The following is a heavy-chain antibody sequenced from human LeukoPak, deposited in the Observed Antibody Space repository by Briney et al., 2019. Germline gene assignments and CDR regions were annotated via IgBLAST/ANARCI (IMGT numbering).Heavy chain of an antibody. CDR3: ARASSYGNYYYYGMDV. V-gene: IGHV4-59*08. D-gene: IGHD5-18*01. J-gene: IGHJ6*02. Sequence: SETLSLTCTVSGGSISSYYWSWIRQPPGKGLEWIGYIYYSGSTNYNPSLKSRVTISVDTSKNQFSLKLSSVTAADTAVYYCARASSYGNYYYYGMDVWGQGTTVTVSS. CDR1: GGSISSYY. CDR2: IYYSGST.